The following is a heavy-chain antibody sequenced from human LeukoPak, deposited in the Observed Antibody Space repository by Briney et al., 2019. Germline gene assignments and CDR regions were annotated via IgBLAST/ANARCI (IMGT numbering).Heavy chain of an antibody. J-gene: IGHJ4*02. CDR2: IYYSGST. CDR1: GGSIGTHY. V-gene: IGHV4-59*11. Sequence: SETLSLTCTVSGGSIGTHYWNWIRQPPGQGLDYIGYIYYSGSTNYNPSLKSRVTMSVDTSKSQFSLNMSSVTAADTAVYYCARGVSSGWTYYFDYWGQGTLVTVSS. CDR3: ARGVSSGWTYYFDY. D-gene: IGHD6-25*01.